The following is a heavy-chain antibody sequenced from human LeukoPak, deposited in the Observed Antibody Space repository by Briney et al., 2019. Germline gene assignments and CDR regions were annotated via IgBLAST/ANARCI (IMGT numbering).Heavy chain of an antibody. Sequence: GASVKVSCKASGYTFTSYGISWVRQAPGQGLEWMGWISAYNGNTNYAQKLQGRVTMTTDTSTSTAYMELRSLRSDDTAVYYCARGRGNILLPGPIGDGFDIWGQGTMVTVSS. CDR3: ARGRGNILLPGPIGDGFDI. J-gene: IGHJ3*02. V-gene: IGHV1-18*01. D-gene: IGHD3-16*01. CDR2: ISAYNGNT. CDR1: GYTFTSYG.